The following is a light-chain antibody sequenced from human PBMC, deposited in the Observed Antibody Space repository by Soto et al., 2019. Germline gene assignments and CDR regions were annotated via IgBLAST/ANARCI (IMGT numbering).Light chain of an antibody. J-gene: IGKJ1*01. CDR2: GAS. CDR3: QQYNNWPRT. CDR1: QSVSSN. Sequence: EIVLTQSPGTLSLSPGERATLSCRASQSVSSNLAWYQHKPGQAPRLLIYGASTRATGIPARFSGRGSGTEFTLTISSLQSEDFAVYYCQQYNNWPRTFGRGTKVDIK. V-gene: IGKV3-15*01.